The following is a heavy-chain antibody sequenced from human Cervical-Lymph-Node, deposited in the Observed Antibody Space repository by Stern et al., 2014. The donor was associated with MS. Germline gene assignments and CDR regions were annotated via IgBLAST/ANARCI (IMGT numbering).Heavy chain of an antibody. Sequence: EVQLVESGAEVKKPGESLKISCKGSGSSFTSYWIGWVRQMPGKGLEWMGIIHFGNSDTRYSPSSQGQVTMSVDKSISTAYLQWSSLKASDTAMYYCARRMLWPDAFVIWGQGTMVTVSS. CDR3: ARRMLWPDAFVI. D-gene: IGHD2-21*01. CDR2: IHFGNSDT. CDR1: GSSFTSYW. J-gene: IGHJ3*02. V-gene: IGHV5-51*03.